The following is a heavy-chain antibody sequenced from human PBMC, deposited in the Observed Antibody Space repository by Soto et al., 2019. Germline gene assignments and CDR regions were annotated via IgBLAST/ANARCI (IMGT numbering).Heavy chain of an antibody. J-gene: IGHJ4*02. Sequence: GGSLRLSCAASGFTFSSYGMHWVRQAPGKGLEWVAVISYDGSNKYYADSVKGRFTISRDTSKNQFSLKLSSVTAADTAVYYCARGLVTSGGVVAATWGRYYFDYWGQGTLVTVSS. CDR1: GFTFSSYG. V-gene: IGHV3-30*03. CDR2: ISYDGSNK. CDR3: ARGLVTSGGVVAATWGRYYFDY. D-gene: IGHD2-15*01.